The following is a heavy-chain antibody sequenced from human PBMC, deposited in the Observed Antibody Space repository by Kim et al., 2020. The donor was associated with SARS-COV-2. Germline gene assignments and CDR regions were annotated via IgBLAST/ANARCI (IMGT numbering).Heavy chain of an antibody. CDR2: IWYDGSNK. V-gene: IGHV3-33*01. D-gene: IGHD2-15*01. CDR3: ARDRSCSGGSCSDYYYYGMDV. CDR1: GFTFSSYG. J-gene: IGHJ6*02. Sequence: GGSLRLSCAASGFTFSSYGMHWVRQAPGKGLEWVAVIWYDGSNKYYADSVKGRFTISRDNSKNTLYLQMNSLRAEDTAVYYCARDRSCSGGSCSDYYYYGMDVWGQGTTVTVSS.